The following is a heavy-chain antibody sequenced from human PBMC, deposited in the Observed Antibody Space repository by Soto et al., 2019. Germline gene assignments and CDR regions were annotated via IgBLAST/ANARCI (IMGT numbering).Heavy chain of an antibody. D-gene: IGHD2-8*01. CDR2: ISGYNGDT. J-gene: IGHJ6*02. Sequence: QGQLVQSGGEVKKPGASVKVSCKASGYTFSRYGISWVRQAPGQGLEWMGWISGYNGDTNYAQKFQGRVTMTIDTSTTTAYMELRGRTSGDTAIYYCAKNGQPPYYYYGLDVWGQGTTVTVSS. V-gene: IGHV1-18*01. CDR1: GYTFSRYG. CDR3: AKNGQPPYYYYGLDV.